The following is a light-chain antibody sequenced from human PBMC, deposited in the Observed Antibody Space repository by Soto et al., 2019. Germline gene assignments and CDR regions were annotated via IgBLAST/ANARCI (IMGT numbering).Light chain of an antibody. J-gene: IGKJ4*01. Sequence: EIVLTQSPGILSLSPGERATLSCRASQSITNSFLAWYQHKPGQAPRLLIYGASSRATGIPDRFSGSGSGTDFTLTISRLEPEDFAVYYCQQYGSSFGGGTKVEIK. V-gene: IGKV3-20*01. CDR2: GAS. CDR1: QSITNSF. CDR3: QQYGSS.